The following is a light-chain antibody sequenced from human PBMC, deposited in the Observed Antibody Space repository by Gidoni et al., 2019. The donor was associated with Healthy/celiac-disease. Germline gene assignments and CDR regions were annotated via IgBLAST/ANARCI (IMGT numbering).Light chain of an antibody. CDR2: GAS. CDR3: QQYNNWPPLT. Sequence: IVMTPSPATLSVSPGERATLSCRASQSVSSNLAWYQQKPGQAPRLLIYGASTRATGIPARFRGSGSGTEFTLTISSLQSEDFAVYYCQQYNNWPPLTFGGGTKVEIK. J-gene: IGKJ4*02. CDR1: QSVSSN. V-gene: IGKV3-15*01.